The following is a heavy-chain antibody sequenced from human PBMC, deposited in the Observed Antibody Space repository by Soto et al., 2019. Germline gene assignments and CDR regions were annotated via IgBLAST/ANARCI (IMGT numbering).Heavy chain of an antibody. J-gene: IGHJ4*02. CDR1: GYTFTSYS. CDR3: ARDRLLWFGHPYFDY. V-gene: IGHV1-3*01. Sequence: GASVKVSCKASGYTFTSYSLHWVRQAPGQGLEWMGWINPDNGNTKYSQNFQGRVTITRDTSASTAYMELSSLRSEDTAVYYCARDRLLWFGHPYFDYWGQGTLVTVSS. D-gene: IGHD3-10*01. CDR2: INPDNGNT.